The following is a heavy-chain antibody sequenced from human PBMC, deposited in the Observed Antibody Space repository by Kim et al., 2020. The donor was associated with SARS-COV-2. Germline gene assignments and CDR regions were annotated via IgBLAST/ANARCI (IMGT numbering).Heavy chain of an antibody. Sequence: GGSLRLSCGASGFTFSTYCMNWIRQAPGKGLEWVANIKQDGSDRYYVDSVKGRFTISRDNAQTSLYLQMNSLRVEDTAVYYCARESGAGGNWGQGTLVTVSS. CDR1: GFTFSTYC. V-gene: IGHV3-7*01. D-gene: IGHD3-10*01. J-gene: IGHJ4*02. CDR3: ARESGAGGN. CDR2: IKQDGSDR.